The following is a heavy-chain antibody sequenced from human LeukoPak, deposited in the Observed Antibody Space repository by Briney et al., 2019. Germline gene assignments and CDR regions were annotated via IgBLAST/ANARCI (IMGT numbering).Heavy chain of an antibody. Sequence: QPGGALLLSCPASGFTFSSYWMNWVRPAPGKGLEWVANIKQDGSEKYYVDSVKGRFTISRDNAKKSLYLQMNSLRAEDTAVYYCARETEMANLDYWGQGTLVTVSS. CDR2: IKQDGSEK. J-gene: IGHJ4*02. CDR3: ARETEMANLDY. D-gene: IGHD5-24*01. CDR1: GFTFSSYW. V-gene: IGHV3-7*04.